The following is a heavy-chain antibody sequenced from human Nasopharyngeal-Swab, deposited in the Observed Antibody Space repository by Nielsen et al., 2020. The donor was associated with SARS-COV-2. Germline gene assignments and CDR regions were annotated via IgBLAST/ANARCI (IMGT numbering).Heavy chain of an antibody. V-gene: IGHV3-74*01. Sequence: GGSLRLSCAASGFTFSSYWMHWVRQAPGKGLVWVSRINTDGTSTSYADSVKGRLTIARDNAKNTLYMQMNSLRDEDTAVYYCVRGPSSGYANDAFGVWGQGTKVTVSS. CDR1: GFTFSSYW. CDR2: INTDGTST. D-gene: IGHD2-2*01. CDR3: VRGPSSGYANDAFGV. J-gene: IGHJ3*01.